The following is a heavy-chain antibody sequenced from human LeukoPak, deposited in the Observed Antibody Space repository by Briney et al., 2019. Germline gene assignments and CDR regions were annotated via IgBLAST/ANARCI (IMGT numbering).Heavy chain of an antibody. V-gene: IGHV4-61*02. CDR3: ATERVYGVSSPAFDS. D-gene: IGHD4-17*01. Sequence: SQTLSLTCTVSGASITTPGYYWSWIRQPAGKGLEWIGRTYTGGRAEYNPSLDSRATISVDVSKKQFSLTLTSVTAVDTAAYFCATERVYGVSSPAFDSWGQGTLVTVSS. J-gene: IGHJ4*02. CDR1: GASITTPGYY. CDR2: TYTGGRA.